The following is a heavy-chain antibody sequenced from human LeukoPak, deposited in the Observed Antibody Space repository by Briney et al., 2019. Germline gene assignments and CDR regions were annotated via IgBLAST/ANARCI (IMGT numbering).Heavy chain of an antibody. CDR3: TRALNWGADY. CDR2: IYHSGST. V-gene: IGHV4-30-2*01. Sequence: SETLSLTCTVSGGSISSGGYYWSWIRQPPGKGLEWIGYIYHSGSTYYNPSLKSRVTISVDRSKNQFSLNLSSVTAADTAVYYCTRALNWGADYWGQGALVTVSS. CDR1: GGSISSGGYY. J-gene: IGHJ4*02. D-gene: IGHD7-27*01.